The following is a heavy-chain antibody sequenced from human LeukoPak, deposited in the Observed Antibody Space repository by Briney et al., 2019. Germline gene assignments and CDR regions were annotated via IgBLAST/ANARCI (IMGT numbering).Heavy chain of an antibody. CDR1: GGTFSSYA. Sequence: SVKVSCKASGGTFSSYAISWVRQAPGQGLEWMGRIIPIFGTANYAQKFQGRVTITADESTSTAYMELSSLRSEDTAVYYCARVPTIFGVVMTFDYWGQGTLVTVSS. CDR2: IIPIFGTA. J-gene: IGHJ4*02. V-gene: IGHV1-69*13. D-gene: IGHD3-3*01. CDR3: ARVPTIFGVVMTFDY.